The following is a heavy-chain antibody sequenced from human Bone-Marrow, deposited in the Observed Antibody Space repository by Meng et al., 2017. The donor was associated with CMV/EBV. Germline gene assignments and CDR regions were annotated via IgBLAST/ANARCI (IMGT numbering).Heavy chain of an antibody. CDR2: ISWEDVK. CDR1: GFSLNTTGVG. D-gene: IGHD5-18*01. Sequence: QITLKESGPPLVKPTQTRTRTCPFSGFSLNTTGVGVGWIRQSPGKALEWLALISWEDVKEYSPSLNTRLTITKDTSKNQVLLTMTNMDPVDTATYYCARGGFSYGLLWFDPWGQGALVTVSS. CDR3: ARGGFSYGLLWFDP. J-gene: IGHJ5*02. V-gene: IGHV2-5*02.